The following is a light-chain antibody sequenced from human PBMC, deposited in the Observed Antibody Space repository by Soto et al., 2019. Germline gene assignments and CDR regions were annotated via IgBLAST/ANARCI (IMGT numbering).Light chain of an antibody. V-gene: IGLV1-51*01. CDR1: SSNIGNNY. Sequence: QSVLTQPPSVSAAPGQKVTISCSGSSSNIGNNYVSWYQQLPGTAPKLLIYDNNKRPSGIPDRFSGSKYGTSATLGITGLQTGDEADYYCGTWDSSLSAVFGGGTKVTV. J-gene: IGLJ3*02. CDR2: DNN. CDR3: GTWDSSLSAV.